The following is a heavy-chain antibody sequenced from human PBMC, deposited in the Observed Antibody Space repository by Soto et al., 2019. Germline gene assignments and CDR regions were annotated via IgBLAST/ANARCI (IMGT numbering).Heavy chain of an antibody. CDR1: GFTFSSYA. D-gene: IGHD3-10*01. V-gene: IGHV3-23*01. CDR2: ISGSGGST. CDR3: AKGSVLDFYYGSGMVLDV. Sequence: EVQLLESGGGLVQPGGSLRLSCAASGFTFSSYAMSWVRQAPGKGLEWVSAISGSGGSTYYADSVKGRFTISRDNSKNTLYLQMNSLRAEDTAVYYCAKGSVLDFYYGSGMVLDVWGQGTTVTVSS. J-gene: IGHJ6*02.